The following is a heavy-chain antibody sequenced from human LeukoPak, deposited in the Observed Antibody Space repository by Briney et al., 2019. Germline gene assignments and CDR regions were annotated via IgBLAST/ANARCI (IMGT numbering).Heavy chain of an antibody. J-gene: IGHJ4*02. V-gene: IGHV4-61*02. Sequence: SETLSLTCTVSGGSISSGSYYWSWIRQPAGKGLEWIGRIYTSGSTSYNPSLESRVTISVDTSKNQFSLKLKLSSVTAADTAVYYCARDWNRYAYWGQGTLVTVSS. D-gene: IGHD1-1*01. CDR1: GGSISSGSYY. CDR3: ARDWNRYAY. CDR2: IYTSGST.